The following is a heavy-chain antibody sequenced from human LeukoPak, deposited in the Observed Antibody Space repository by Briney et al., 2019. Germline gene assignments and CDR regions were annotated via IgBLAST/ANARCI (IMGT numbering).Heavy chain of an antibody. CDR2: IYSGGST. Sequence: GGALRLSCAASGFTVSSNYMSWVRQAPGQGVDGVSVIYSGGSTYYADSVKGRFTISRHNAKNTRYLQMHSLRAQDTAVYYCASDCPTLLPRPCHIWRQGTMVTVSS. CDR1: GFTVSSNY. J-gene: IGHJ3*02. D-gene: IGHD2-15*01. CDR3: ASDCPTLLPRPCHI. V-gene: IGHV3-53*01.